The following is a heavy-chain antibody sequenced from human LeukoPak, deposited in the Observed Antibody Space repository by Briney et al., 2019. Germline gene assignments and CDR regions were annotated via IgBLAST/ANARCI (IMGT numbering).Heavy chain of an antibody. Sequence: PSETLSLTCTVSGGSISSYYWSWIRQPPGKGLEWIGYIYYSGSTNYNPSLKSRVTISVDTSKNQFSLKLSSVTAADTAVYYCARPLGSGWYGMDYWGQGTLVTVSS. V-gene: IGHV4-59*01. CDR2: IYYSGST. J-gene: IGHJ4*02. D-gene: IGHD6-19*01. CDR3: ARPLGSGWYGMDY. CDR1: GGSISSYY.